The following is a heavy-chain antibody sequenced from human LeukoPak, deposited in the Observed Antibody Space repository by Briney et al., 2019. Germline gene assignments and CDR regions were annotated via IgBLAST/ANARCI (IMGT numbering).Heavy chain of an antibody. V-gene: IGHV4-61*02. D-gene: IGHD3-22*01. Sequence: SGTLSLTCTVSGGSISSGTFYWSWIRQPAGKALEWIGRIFTTGSTNYNPSLKSRVAISVDTSKNQLSLKLSSVTAADTAVYYCARSHPYYYDTSGYSFADWGHGTLVTVSS. CDR1: GGSISSGTFY. CDR3: ARSHPYYYDTSGYSFAD. J-gene: IGHJ4*01. CDR2: IFTTGST.